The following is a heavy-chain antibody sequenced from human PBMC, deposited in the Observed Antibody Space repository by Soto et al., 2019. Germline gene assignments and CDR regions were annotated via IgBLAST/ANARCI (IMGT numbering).Heavy chain of an antibody. CDR3: ARDSPDPKNWFVP. J-gene: IGHJ5*02. CDR2: IYYSGST. Sequence: LSLTCTVSGGSISSGGYYWSWIRQHPGKGLKWIGYIYYSGSTYYNPSLKSRVTISVDTSKNQFSLKLSSVTAADTAVYYCARDSPDPKNWFVPWGQGTLVIVS. V-gene: IGHV4-31*03. CDR1: GGSISSGGYY.